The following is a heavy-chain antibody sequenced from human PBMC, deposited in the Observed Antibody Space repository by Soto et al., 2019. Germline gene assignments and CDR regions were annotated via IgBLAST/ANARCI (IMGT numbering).Heavy chain of an antibody. J-gene: IGHJ6*02. CDR3: ARREATIYGEYYYYGMDV. CDR2: ISSSSSYT. V-gene: IGHV3-11*06. D-gene: IGHD3-3*01. CDR1: GFTFSDYY. Sequence: GGSLRLSCAASGFTFSDYYMSWIRQAPGKGLEWVSYISSSSSYTNYADSVKGRFTISRDNAKNSLYLQMNSLRAEDTAVYYCARREATIYGEYYYYGMDVWGQGTTVTVSS.